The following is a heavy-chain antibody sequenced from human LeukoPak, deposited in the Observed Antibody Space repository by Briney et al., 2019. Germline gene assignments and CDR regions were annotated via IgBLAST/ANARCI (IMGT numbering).Heavy chain of an antibody. CDR2: INPNSGGT. Sequence: GASVKVSYKASVYLLTGYYMLGVRQAPAQGLEWMGWINPNSGGTNYAQKFQGRVTMTRDTSISTAYMELSRLRSDDTAVYYCARGHPEGGWLHWERAFDIWGQGTMVTVSS. J-gene: IGHJ3*02. CDR3: ARGHPEGGWLHWERAFDI. V-gene: IGHV1-2*02. D-gene: IGHD5-24*01. CDR1: VYLLTGYY.